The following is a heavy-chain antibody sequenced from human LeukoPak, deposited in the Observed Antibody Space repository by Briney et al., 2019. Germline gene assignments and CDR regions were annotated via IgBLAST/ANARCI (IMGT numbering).Heavy chain of an antibody. J-gene: IGHJ4*02. Sequence: GGSLRLSCAVSEFTVSSNYMNWVRQAPGKGLEWVSYISTTSSTIYYADSVKGRFTMSRDNAKSSLYLQMDSLRDEDTAVYYCARGKEKWLDHFDYWGQGSLVTVSS. CDR3: ARGKEKWLDHFDY. CDR1: EFTVSSNY. V-gene: IGHV3-48*02. D-gene: IGHD6-19*01. CDR2: ISTTSSTI.